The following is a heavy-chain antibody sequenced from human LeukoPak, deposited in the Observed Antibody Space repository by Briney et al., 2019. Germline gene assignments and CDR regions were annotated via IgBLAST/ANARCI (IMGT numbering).Heavy chain of an antibody. V-gene: IGHV3-23*01. CDR1: GFTFSSYA. D-gene: IGHD3-9*01. CDR2: INGGSSGST. Sequence: GGSLRLSCAASGFTFSSYAMSWVRQAPGKGLEWGSAINGGSSGSTYYTDSVKGRFTISRDNSKNTLYLQMNSLRAEDTAVYYCAKTHYDILDFWGQGTLVTVSS. J-gene: IGHJ4*02. CDR3: AKTHYDILDF.